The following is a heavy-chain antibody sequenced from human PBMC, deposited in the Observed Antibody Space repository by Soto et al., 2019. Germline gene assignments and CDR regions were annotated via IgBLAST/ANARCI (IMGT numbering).Heavy chain of an antibody. CDR3: ARDRGYTGYDFAY. V-gene: IGHV3-48*01. CDR1: GFTLSRYA. Sequence: EVQLVESGGGLVQPGGSLRLSCAASGFTLSRYAMNWVRQAPGKGLEWVSYINHDSGTIYYADSVKGRFTISRDNASHLLSLQMNSLRAEETAVYYCARDRGYTGYDFAYWGQGTLVTVSS. D-gene: IGHD5-12*01. J-gene: IGHJ4*02. CDR2: INHDSGTI.